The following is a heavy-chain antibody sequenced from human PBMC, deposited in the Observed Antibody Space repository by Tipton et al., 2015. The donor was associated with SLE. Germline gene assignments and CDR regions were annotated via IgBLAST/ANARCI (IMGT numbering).Heavy chain of an antibody. CDR1: GINFRNSI. V-gene: IGHV3-30*03. Sequence: RSLRLSCAASGINFRNSIMHWVRQAPGKGLEWVAGMSFDGSTYYVGSVQGRLTISRDDSRNTLYLQMDSLKTEDTAVYYCAGRSGYFGKYFDLWGRGTLVTVSS. CDR2: MSFDGST. CDR3: AGRSGYFGKYFDL. J-gene: IGHJ2*01. D-gene: IGHD5-12*01.